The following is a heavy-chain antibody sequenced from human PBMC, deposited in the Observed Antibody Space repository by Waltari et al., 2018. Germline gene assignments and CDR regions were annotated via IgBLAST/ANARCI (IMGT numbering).Heavy chain of an antibody. J-gene: IGHJ4*02. CDR1: GFTFRSYG. Sequence: QVQLVESGGGVVQPGGSLRLSWAASGFTFRSYGMHWVRQAPGKGLDWVAFIRYDGSNKYYADSVKGRFTISRDNSKNTLYLQMNSLRAEDTAVYYCAKDRIAARPDYLDYWGQGTLVTVSS. CDR2: IRYDGSNK. D-gene: IGHD6-6*01. V-gene: IGHV3-30*02. CDR3: AKDRIAARPDYLDY.